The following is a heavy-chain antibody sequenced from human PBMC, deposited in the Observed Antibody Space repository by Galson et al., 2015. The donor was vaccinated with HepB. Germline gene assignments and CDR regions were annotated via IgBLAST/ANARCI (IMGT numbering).Heavy chain of an antibody. V-gene: IGHV1-2*04. CDR3: ARSQHGILWFGELYDY. CDR1: GYTFTGYY. D-gene: IGHD3-10*01. CDR2: INPNSGGT. Sequence: SVKVSCKASGYTFTGYYMHWVRQAPGQGLEWMGWINPNSGGTNYAQTFQGWVTMTRDTSISTAYMELSRLRSDDTAVYYCARSQHGILWFGELYDYWGQGTLVTVSS. J-gene: IGHJ4*02.